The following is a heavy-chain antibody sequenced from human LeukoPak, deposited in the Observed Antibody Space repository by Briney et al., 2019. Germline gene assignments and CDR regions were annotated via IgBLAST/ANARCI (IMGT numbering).Heavy chain of an antibody. CDR3: ARFRGGYGLDY. V-gene: IGHV3-48*03. Sequence: GGSLRLSCAASGFTFSSYEMNWVRQAPGKGLEWVSYISSSGSTIYYADSVKGRLTISRDNAKNSLYLQMNSLRAEDTAVYYCARFRGGYGLDYWGQGTLVTVSS. CDR2: ISSSGSTI. J-gene: IGHJ4*02. CDR1: GFTFSSYE. D-gene: IGHD6-13*01.